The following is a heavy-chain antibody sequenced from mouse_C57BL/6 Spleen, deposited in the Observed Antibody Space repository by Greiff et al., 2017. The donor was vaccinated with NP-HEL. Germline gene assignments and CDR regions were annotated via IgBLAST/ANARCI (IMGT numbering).Heavy chain of an antibody. Sequence: DVKLVESGGGLVKPGGSLKLSCAASGFTFSDYGMHWVRQAPEKGLEWVAYISSGSSTIYYADTVKGRFTISRDNAKNTLFLQMTSLRSEDTAMYYCARAGKAMDYWGQGTSVTVSS. J-gene: IGHJ4*01. CDR3: ARAGKAMDY. CDR2: ISSGSSTI. V-gene: IGHV5-17*01. CDR1: GFTFSDYG.